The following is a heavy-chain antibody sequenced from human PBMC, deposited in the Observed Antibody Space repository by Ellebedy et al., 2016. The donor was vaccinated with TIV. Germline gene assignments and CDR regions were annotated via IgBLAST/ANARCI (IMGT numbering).Heavy chain of an antibody. V-gene: IGHV4-39*01. CDR2: IYYSGST. CDR3: ARHLGYYYYYGMDV. CDR1: GGSISSSSYY. D-gene: IGHD3-16*01. J-gene: IGHJ6*02. Sequence: MPSETLSLTCTVSGGSISSSSYYWGWIRQPPGKGLEWIGSIYYSGSTYYNPSLKSRVTISVDTSKNQFSLKLSSVTAADTAVYYCARHLGYYYYYGMDVWGQGTTVTVSS.